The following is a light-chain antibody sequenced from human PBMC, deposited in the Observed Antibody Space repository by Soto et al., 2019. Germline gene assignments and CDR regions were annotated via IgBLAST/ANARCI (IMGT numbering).Light chain of an antibody. V-gene: IGLV2-14*01. CDR3: SSYTSSNTLI. Sequence: QSALTQPASVSGSPGQSITISCTGTNSDVGGYNYVSWYQQHPGKAPKVMIYEVSNRPSGVSNRFSGSKSGNTASLTISGLQAEDEADYYCSSYTSSNTLIFGGGTQLTVL. CDR2: EVS. CDR1: NSDVGGYNY. J-gene: IGLJ2*01.